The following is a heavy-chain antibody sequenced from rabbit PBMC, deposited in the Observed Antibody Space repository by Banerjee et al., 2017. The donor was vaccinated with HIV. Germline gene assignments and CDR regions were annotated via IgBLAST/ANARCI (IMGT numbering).Heavy chain of an antibody. D-gene: IGHD4-1*01. CDR3: ARDLAGVIGWNFGL. CDR2: IFSNRGIT. J-gene: IGHJ4*01. Sequence: QEQLKETGGGLLQPGGSLTLSCKGSGFTISRYGVSWVRQAPGKGLELIACIFSNRGITWYASWVNGRFTISKTSSTTVTLKMTSLTVADTATYFCARDLAGVIGWNFGLWGPGTLVTVS. CDR1: GFTISRYG. V-gene: IGHV1S39*01.